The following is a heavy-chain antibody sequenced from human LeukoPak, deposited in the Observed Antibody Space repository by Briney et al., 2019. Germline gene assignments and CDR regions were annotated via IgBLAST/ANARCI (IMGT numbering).Heavy chain of an antibody. D-gene: IGHD2-15*01. CDR2: ISTTGSR. CDR1: GFTISNNF. V-gene: IGHV3-66*01. CDR3: AGGLGSFDI. Sequence: GGSLRLSCAASGFTISNNFMSWVRQAPGKGLESVSVISTTGSRFYADSVKGRFSISRDNSENTLYLQLNNLRAEDTAIYYCAGGLGSFDIWGQGTTVTVSS. J-gene: IGHJ3*02.